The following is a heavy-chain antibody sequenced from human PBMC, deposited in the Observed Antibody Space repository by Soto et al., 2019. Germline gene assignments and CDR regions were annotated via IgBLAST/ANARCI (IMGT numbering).Heavy chain of an antibody. D-gene: IGHD3-16*01. CDR3: ARASWGGSYYYYMDV. CDR2: INPDSGGT. V-gene: IGHV1-2*04. J-gene: IGHJ6*03. CDR1: GYMFTGYY. Sequence: QVQLVQSGAEVKKPGASVKVSCKASGYMFTGYYMHWVRQAPGQGLEWMGWINPDSGGTNYAQKFQGWVTMTRDTAISTAFMEVNRVRFDDTAVYYCARASWGGSYYYYMDVWGKGTTVTVSS.